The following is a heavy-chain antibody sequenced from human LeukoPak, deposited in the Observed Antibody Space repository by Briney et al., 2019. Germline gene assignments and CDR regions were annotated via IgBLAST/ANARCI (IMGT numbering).Heavy chain of an antibody. J-gene: IGHJ5*02. V-gene: IGHV3-21*01. CDR1: GFTFSSYS. D-gene: IGHD2-2*01. CDR3: ARARVVPPPYNWFTP. Sequence: GGSLRLSCAASGFTFSSYSMNWVRQAPGKGLEWVSSISSSSSYIYYADSVKGRFTISRDNAKNSLYLQMNSLRAEDTAVYYCARARVVPPPYNWFTPWGQGTLVTVSS. CDR2: ISSSSSYI.